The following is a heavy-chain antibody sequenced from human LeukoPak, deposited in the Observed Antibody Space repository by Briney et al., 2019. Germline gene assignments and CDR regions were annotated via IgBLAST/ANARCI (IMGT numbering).Heavy chain of an antibody. Sequence: GGYLRLSCAASGFTFSSYAMSWVRQAPGKGLEWVSAISGSGGSTYYADSVKGPFTSSRDNSKTKLDLQMNSLRAEDTAVYYCAKGRTPRVVVVAATLDGFDYWGQGTLVTVSS. D-gene: IGHD2-15*01. CDR3: AKGRTPRVVVVAATLDGFDY. V-gene: IGHV3-23*01. CDR1: GFTFSSYA. CDR2: ISGSGGST. J-gene: IGHJ4*02.